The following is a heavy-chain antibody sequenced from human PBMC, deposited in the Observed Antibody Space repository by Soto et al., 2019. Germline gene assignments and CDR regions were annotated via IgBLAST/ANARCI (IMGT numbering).Heavy chain of an antibody. CDR3: ARVCVASYYFYGMDV. V-gene: IGHV1-18*01. CDR1: GYTFTRSG. CDR2: ISTYNGDT. D-gene: IGHD5-12*01. Sequence: GASVKVSCKASGYTFTRSGISWVRQAPGQGLEWMGWISTYNGDTNYAQTLQGRVTMTTDTSTSTVYMEMRSLRSDDTAVYYCARVCVASYYFYGMDVWGQGTPVTVSS. J-gene: IGHJ6*02.